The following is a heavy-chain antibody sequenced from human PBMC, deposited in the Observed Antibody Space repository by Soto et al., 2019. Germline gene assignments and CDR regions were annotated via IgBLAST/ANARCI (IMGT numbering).Heavy chain of an antibody. D-gene: IGHD3-10*01. V-gene: IGHV3-11*06. CDR3: VRDLYGSGTSLRGWFDP. J-gene: IGHJ5*02. CDR1: GFTFSDYY. Sequence: QEQLVESGGGWVKPGGSLRLSCAASGFTFSDYYIAWIRQAPGKGLEWISYISSTGIYKRYADSVKGRFTIARDNANNSLVLQMNSLRADDTAVYYCVRDLYGSGTSLRGWFDPGGQGTLVTVSS. CDR2: ISSTGIYK.